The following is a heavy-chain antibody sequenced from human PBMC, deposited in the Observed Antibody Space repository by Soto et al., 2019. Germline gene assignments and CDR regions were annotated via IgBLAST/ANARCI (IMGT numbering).Heavy chain of an antibody. D-gene: IGHD3-22*01. Sequence: VQLLESGGGLVQPGGSLRLSCAASGFTFSSYAMSWVRQAPGKGLEWVSAISGSGGSTYYADSVKGRFTISRDNSKNTLYLQMNSLRAEDTAVYYCAKDAYYDSSGYSNYFDYWGQGTLVTVSS. CDR2: ISGSGGST. V-gene: IGHV3-23*01. J-gene: IGHJ4*02. CDR1: GFTFSSYA. CDR3: AKDAYYDSSGYSNYFDY.